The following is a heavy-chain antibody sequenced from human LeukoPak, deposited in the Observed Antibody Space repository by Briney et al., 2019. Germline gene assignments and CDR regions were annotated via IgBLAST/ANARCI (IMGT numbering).Heavy chain of an antibody. CDR2: IYSTGSS. V-gene: IGHV4-4*07. CDR1: GGSISGFF. D-gene: IGHD6-13*01. Sequence: SETLSLTCTVSGGSISGFFWTWIRQPAGKGLESIGRIYSTGSSNYNPSLKSRVTMSIDTSKNQISLRLSSVTAADTAVYYCARDYSSSWMPHFDYWGQGILVTVSS. J-gene: IGHJ4*02. CDR3: ARDYSSSWMPHFDY.